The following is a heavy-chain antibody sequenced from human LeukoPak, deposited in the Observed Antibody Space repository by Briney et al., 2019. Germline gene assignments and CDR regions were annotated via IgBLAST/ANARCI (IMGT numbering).Heavy chain of an antibody. V-gene: IGHV4-4*07. CDR1: GGSISSYY. D-gene: IGHD3-10*01. Sequence: PSETLSLTCTVSGGSISSYYWSWIRQPAGKGLEWIGRIYTSGSTNYNPSLKSRVTMSVDTSKNQFSLKLSSVTAADTAVYYCARAYRPTYYYGSGSFTNFDYWGQGTLVTVSS. CDR3: ARAYRPTYYYGSGSFTNFDY. CDR2: IYTSGST. J-gene: IGHJ4*02.